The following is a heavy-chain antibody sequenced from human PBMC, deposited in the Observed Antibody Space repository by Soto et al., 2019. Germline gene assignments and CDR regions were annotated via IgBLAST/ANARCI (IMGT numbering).Heavy chain of an antibody. Sequence: EVQLVESRGGLVQPGGSLRLSCAASGFTVSSNYMSWVRQAPGNGLEWVSVIYSGGSTYYADSVKGRFTISRDNSKNALYLQMNSLRAEDTAVYYCARGLYSGWHYFDYGGQGTLVTVSS. J-gene: IGHJ4*02. CDR3: ARGLYSGWHYFDY. D-gene: IGHD5-12*01. V-gene: IGHV3-66*01. CDR2: IYSGGST. CDR1: GFTVSSNY.